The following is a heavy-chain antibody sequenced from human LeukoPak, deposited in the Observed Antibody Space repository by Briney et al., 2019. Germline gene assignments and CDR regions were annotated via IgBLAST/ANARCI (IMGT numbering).Heavy chain of an antibody. CDR1: GGSISSGGYS. CDR2: IYYSGST. CDR3: ARHGGSYVWGSYRKFDP. D-gene: IGHD3-16*02. V-gene: IGHV4-30-4*07. J-gene: IGHJ5*02. Sequence: SQTLSLTCAVSGGSISSGGYSWSWIRQPPGKGLEWIGYIYYSGSTYYNPSLKSRVTISVDTSKNQFSLKLSSVTAADTAVYYCARHGGSYVWGSYRKFDPWGQGTLVTVSS.